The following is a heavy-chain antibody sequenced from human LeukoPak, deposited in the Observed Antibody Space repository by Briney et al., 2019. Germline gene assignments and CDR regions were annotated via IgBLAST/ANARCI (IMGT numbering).Heavy chain of an antibody. D-gene: IGHD2-15*01. Sequence: GGSLRLSCAASGFTFSSYSMNWVRQAPGKGLEWVSPISSSSSCIYYADSVKGRFTISRDNAKNSLYLQMNSLRAEDTAVYYCARSGGYCSGGSCYGHYWGQGTLVTVSS. J-gene: IGHJ4*02. CDR3: ARSGGYCSGGSCYGHY. CDR1: GFTFSSYS. V-gene: IGHV3-21*01. CDR2: ISSSSSCI.